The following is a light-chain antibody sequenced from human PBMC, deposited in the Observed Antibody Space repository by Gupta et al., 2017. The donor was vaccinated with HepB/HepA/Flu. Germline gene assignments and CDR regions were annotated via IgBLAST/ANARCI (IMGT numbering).Light chain of an antibody. J-gene: IGLJ3*02. CDR2: RTT. CDR3: AVWDDSLRGHWV. Sequence: QSVLTQPHSASGTPGQGVAISCSGGRSNIGSNHVYWYQQFPGSAPKLIIYRTTQRPSGVPDRFSASKSGTSASLAISGLRSEDEADYYCAVWDDSLRGHWVFGGGTKVTGL. V-gene: IGLV1-47*01. CDR1: RSNIGSNH.